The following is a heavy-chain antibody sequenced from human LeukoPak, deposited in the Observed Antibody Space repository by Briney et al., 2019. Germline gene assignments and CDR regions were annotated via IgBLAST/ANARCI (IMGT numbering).Heavy chain of an antibody. J-gene: IGHJ3*01. D-gene: IGHD3-22*01. Sequence: GGSLRLSCAASGFPFSSHSMNWVRQAPGKGLEWVSYISVSASTIYYADSVKGRFTISRDNAKNSLYLQMNSLRDEDTAVYYCARVAGDYDFSGYRDAFDFWGQGTMVTVS. CDR3: ARVAGDYDFSGYRDAFDF. CDR2: ISVSASTI. CDR1: GFPFSSHS. V-gene: IGHV3-48*02.